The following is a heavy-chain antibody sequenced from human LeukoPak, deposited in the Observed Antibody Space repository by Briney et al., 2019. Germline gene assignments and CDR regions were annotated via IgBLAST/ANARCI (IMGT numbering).Heavy chain of an antibody. CDR1: GFTFSDYY. J-gene: IGHJ3*02. Sequence: GESLRLSCAASGFTFSDYYMSWIRQAPGKGLEWVSYISSSGSTIYYADSVKGRFTISRGNAKNSLYLQMNSLRAEDTAVYYCARDSGTLDAFDIWGQGTMVTVSS. CDR3: ARDSGTLDAFDI. CDR2: ISSSGSTI. D-gene: IGHD1-14*01. V-gene: IGHV3-11*01.